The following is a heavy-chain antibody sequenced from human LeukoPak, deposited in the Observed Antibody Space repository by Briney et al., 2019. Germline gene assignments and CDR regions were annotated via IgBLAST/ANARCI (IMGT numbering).Heavy chain of an antibody. CDR3: ARGRIAARRSNWFDP. CDR1: GGSFSAYY. J-gene: IGHJ5*02. CDR2: INHSGST. D-gene: IGHD6-6*01. Sequence: SETLSLTCGVYGGSFSAYYWSWIRQPPGKGLEWIGEINHSGSTNYNPSLKSRVTISVDTSKNQFSLKLSSVTAADTAVYYCARGRIAARRSNWFDPWGQGTLVTVSS. V-gene: IGHV4-34*01.